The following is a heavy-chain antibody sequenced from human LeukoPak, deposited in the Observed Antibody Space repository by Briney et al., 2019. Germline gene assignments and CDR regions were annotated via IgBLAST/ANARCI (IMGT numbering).Heavy chain of an antibody. CDR1: GSSISSHY. CDR2: IYTSGNT. J-gene: IGHJ4*02. V-gene: IGHV4-4*07. D-gene: IGHD1-26*01. Sequence: SETLSLTCTVSGSSISSHYCSWIRQPAGKGLEWIGRIYTSGNTMYNPSLGSRITMSIDTSKNQFSLKLNSVTAADTAVYYCARHYSGGTYPLDYWGRGTLVTVSS. CDR3: ARHYSGGTYPLDY.